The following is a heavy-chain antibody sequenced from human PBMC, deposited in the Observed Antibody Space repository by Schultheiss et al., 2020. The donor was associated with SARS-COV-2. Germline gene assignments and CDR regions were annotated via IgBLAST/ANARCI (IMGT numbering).Heavy chain of an antibody. CDR1: GGSISGYY. D-gene: IGHD1-26*01. CDR2: INHSGST. V-gene: IGHV4-34*01. Sequence: SETLSLTCTVSGGSISGYYWSWIRQPPGKGLEWIGEINHSGSTNYNPSLKSLVTISVDTSKNQFSLKLSSVTAADTAVYYCARVGAEWELTEFYYYGMDVWGQGTTVTVSS. J-gene: IGHJ6*02. CDR3: ARVGAEWELTEFYYYGMDV.